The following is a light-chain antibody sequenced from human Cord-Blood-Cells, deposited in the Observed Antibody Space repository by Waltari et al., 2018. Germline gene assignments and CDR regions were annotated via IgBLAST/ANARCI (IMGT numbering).Light chain of an antibody. CDR2: CAS. Sequence: DIVMTQSPDYLAVSLGQRATINCKSRESVLYSSNNKNYLAWYQQKPGQPPKLLIYCASTRESGVPDRFSGSGSWTDFTLTISSLQAEDVAVYYCQQYYSTPLTFGGGTKVEIK. CDR1: ESVLYSSNNKNY. V-gene: IGKV4-1*01. J-gene: IGKJ4*01. CDR3: QQYYSTPLT.